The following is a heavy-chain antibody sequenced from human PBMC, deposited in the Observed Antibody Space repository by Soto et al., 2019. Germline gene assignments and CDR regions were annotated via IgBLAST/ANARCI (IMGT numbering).Heavy chain of an antibody. Sequence: PSETLSLTCAVYGGSFSDYYWSWIRQPPGKGLEWMGEINHSGSTNYNSSLKSRVTISVDTSKNQFSLKLSSVTAADTAVYYCARESSVAAADIDAFDIWGQGTMVTVSS. CDR2: INHSGST. V-gene: IGHV4-34*01. J-gene: IGHJ3*02. CDR1: GGSFSDYY. CDR3: ARESSVAAADIDAFDI. D-gene: IGHD6-13*01.